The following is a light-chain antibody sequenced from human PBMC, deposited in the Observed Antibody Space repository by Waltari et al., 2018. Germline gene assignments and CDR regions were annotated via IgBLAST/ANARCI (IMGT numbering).Light chain of an antibody. J-gene: IGLJ2*01. CDR3: CSYAGSYTVV. CDR2: DVS. CDR1: SSDVGGYHY. Sequence: QSALTQPRSVSGSPGQSATISCTGTSSDVGGYHYVSWYQQHPGKAPKLMIYDVSNRPSGVPDRFSGSKSGNTASLTISGLQAEDEADYYCCSYAGSYTVVFGGGTKLTVL. V-gene: IGLV2-11*01.